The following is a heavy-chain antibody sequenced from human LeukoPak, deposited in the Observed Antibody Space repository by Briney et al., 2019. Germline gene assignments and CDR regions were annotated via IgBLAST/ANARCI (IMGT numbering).Heavy chain of an antibody. Sequence: GESLKISCKGSGYSFTSYWIGWVRQMPGKGLEWMGIIYPGDSDTRYSPSFQGQVTISADKSISTAYLQWSSLKASDTAMYYCARGGDSSGYYYVYFDYWGQGALVTVSS. CDR3: ARGGDSSGYYYVYFDY. CDR2: IYPGDSDT. J-gene: IGHJ4*02. CDR1: GYSFTSYW. D-gene: IGHD3-22*01. V-gene: IGHV5-51*01.